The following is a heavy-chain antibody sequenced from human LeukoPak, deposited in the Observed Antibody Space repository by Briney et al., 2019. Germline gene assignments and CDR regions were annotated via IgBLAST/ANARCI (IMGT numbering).Heavy chain of an antibody. CDR1: GFTFSSYS. CDR3: ASAGAVSSFDI. J-gene: IGHJ3*02. CDR2: ISSSGSTI. V-gene: IGHV3-48*01. Sequence: GGSLRLSCAASGFTFSSYSMNWVRQAPGKGLEWVSYISSSGSTIYYADSVKGRFTISRDNSKNTLYLQMNSLRAEDTAVYYCASAGAVSSFDIWGQGTMVTVSS. D-gene: IGHD6-13*01.